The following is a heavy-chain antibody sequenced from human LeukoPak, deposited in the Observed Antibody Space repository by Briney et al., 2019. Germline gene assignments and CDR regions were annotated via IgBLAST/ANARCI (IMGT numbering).Heavy chain of an antibody. V-gene: IGHV4-4*07. Sequence: PSETLSLTCTVSGGSINNYYWSWIRQPAGKGLEWIGRIYTTGSTNYNPSLKSRITMSVDTSKNQSSLKLSSVTAADTAVYYCAREVEMATIFNYYYYMDVWGKGTTVTVSS. J-gene: IGHJ6*03. CDR3: AREVEMATIFNYYYYMDV. CDR2: IYTTGST. D-gene: IGHD5-24*01. CDR1: GGSINNYY.